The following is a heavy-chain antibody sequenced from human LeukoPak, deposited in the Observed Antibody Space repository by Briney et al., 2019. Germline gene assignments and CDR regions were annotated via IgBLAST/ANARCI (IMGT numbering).Heavy chain of an antibody. Sequence: GGSLRLSCAASGFTFSSSLMSWVRQAPGKGLEWVAYIKQDGGEQSYVDSVKGRFTISRDNARNSVYLQMHSLRDEDTAVYYCARVAWNGWHPYWGQGTLVTVSS. V-gene: IGHV3-7*03. CDR2: IKQDGGEQ. CDR1: GFTFSSSL. D-gene: IGHD6-19*01. CDR3: ARVAWNGWHPY. J-gene: IGHJ4*02.